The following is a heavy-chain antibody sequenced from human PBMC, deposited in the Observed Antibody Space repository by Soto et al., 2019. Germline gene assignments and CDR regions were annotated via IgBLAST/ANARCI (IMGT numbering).Heavy chain of an antibody. V-gene: IGHV3-23*01. J-gene: IGHJ4*02. Sequence: PGGSLRLSCAASGFTFSSYAMSWVRQAPGKGLEWVSAISGSGGSTYYADSVKGRFTISRDNSKNTLYLQMDSLRAEDTAVYYCAKLLGWLRSLPPRYYFDYWGQGTLVTVSS. CDR2: ISGSGGST. CDR3: AKLLGWLRSLPPRYYFDY. CDR1: GFTFSSYA. D-gene: IGHD5-12*01.